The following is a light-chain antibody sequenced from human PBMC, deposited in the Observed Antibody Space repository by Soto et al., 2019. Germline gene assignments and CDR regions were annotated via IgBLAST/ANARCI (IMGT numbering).Light chain of an antibody. J-gene: IGKJ5*01. V-gene: IGKV3-11*01. CDR3: QQRNIWPPVT. Sequence: EIVLTQSPATLSFSQGERATLSCRAGPIVDKYTAWYQQKPGQAPRLLIYGAFNRATGIPARFSGSGSGTDFTLTINSLVPEDFAVYYCQQRNIWPPVTFGQGTRLEIK. CDR1: PIVDKY. CDR2: GAF.